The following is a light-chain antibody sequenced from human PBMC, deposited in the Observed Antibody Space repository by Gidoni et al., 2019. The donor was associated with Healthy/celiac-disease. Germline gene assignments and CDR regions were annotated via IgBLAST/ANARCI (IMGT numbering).Light chain of an antibody. CDR2: GAS. J-gene: IGKJ1*01. Sequence: DIVMKQSQATLSVSPGERATLSCRASQSVSSNLAWYQQKPGQAPRLLIYGASTRASGIPARFSGSGSGTEFTLTISSLQSEDFAVYYCQQYNNWPQTFGQGTKVEIK. CDR1: QSVSSN. V-gene: IGKV3-15*01. CDR3: QQYNNWPQT.